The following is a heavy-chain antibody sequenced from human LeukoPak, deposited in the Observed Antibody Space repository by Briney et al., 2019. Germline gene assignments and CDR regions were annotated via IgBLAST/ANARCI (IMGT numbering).Heavy chain of an antibody. CDR1: GGTFSSYA. CDR3: ARDVDTPWAFDY. V-gene: IGHV1-69*04. J-gene: IGHJ4*02. CDR2: IIPILGIA. D-gene: IGHD5-18*01. Sequence: SVKVSCKASGGTFSSYAISWVRQAPGQGLEWMGRIIPILGIANYAQKFQGKVTITADKSTSTAYMELSSLRSEDTAVYYCARDVDTPWAFDYWGQGTLVTVSS.